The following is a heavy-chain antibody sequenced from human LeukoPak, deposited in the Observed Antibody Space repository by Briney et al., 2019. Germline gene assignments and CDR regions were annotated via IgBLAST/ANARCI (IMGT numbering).Heavy chain of an antibody. J-gene: IGHJ5*02. CDR2: INPNSGGT. CDR3: ARGVHVRKYDSNENCFDP. D-gene: IGHD3-22*01. CDR1: GYTFTSYD. V-gene: IGHV1-2*02. Sequence: ASVKVSCKASGYTFTSYDINWVRQATGQGLEWMGWINPNSGGTNYAQKFQGRVTMTRDTSISTAYMELSRLRSDDTAVFYCARGVHVRKYDSNENCFDPWGQGTLVTVSS.